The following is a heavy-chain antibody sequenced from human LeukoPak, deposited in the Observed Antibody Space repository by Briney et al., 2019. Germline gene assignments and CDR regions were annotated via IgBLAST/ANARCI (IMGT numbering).Heavy chain of an antibody. CDR1: GFTFSNYE. CDR2: ISGSGEDI. CDR3: AGGSYVGRLGY. D-gene: IGHD1-26*01. Sequence: GGSLRLSCAASGFTFSNYEMNWVRQAPGEGLEWVSYISGSGEDIYYADSVKGRFTISRDNAKNSLYLQMNSLRAEDTAVYYCAGGSYVGRLGYWGQGILVTVSS. V-gene: IGHV3-48*03. J-gene: IGHJ4*02.